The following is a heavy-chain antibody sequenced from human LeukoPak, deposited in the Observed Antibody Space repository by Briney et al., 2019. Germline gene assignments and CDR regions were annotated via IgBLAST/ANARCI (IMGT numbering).Heavy chain of an antibody. V-gene: IGHV3-30*03. Sequence: GGSLRLSCAASGSSFISYGMHWVRQAPGKGLEWVGVISDDGRNKKYADSVKGRFTISRDNSKDTLYLQMNSLRDEDTAVYSCARAYVRAKPFASWGQETLVTSSS. J-gene: IGHJ5*02. CDR1: GSSFISYG. D-gene: IGHD3-16*01. CDR3: ARAYVRAKPFAS. CDR2: ISDDGRNK.